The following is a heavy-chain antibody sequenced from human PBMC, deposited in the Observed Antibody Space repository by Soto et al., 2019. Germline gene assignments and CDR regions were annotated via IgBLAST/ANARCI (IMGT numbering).Heavy chain of an antibody. V-gene: IGHV4-59*01. CDR3: ARANSGYDNEHYYYYYMDV. CDR1: GGSISSYY. CDR2: IYYSGST. D-gene: IGHD5-12*01. Sequence: SETLSLTCTVSGGSISSYYWSWIRQPPGKGLEWIGYIYYSGSTNYNPSLKSRFTISVDTSKNQFSLKLSSSTAADTAVYYCARANSGYDNEHYYYYYMDVWGKGTTVTVSS. J-gene: IGHJ6*03.